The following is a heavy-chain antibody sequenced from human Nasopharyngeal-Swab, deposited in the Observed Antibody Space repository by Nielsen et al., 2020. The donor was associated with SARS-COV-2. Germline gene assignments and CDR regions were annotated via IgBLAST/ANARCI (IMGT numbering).Heavy chain of an antibody. CDR2: IARDGSTI. V-gene: IGHV3-48*03. CDR3: ATEPPTTIGARPDY. CDR1: GFTFSDYE. D-gene: IGHD6-6*01. J-gene: IGHJ4*02. Sequence: GESLKTSCAASGFTFSDYEMNWVRQAPGKGLEWVSYIARDGSTIYYADSVKGRFTISRDNAKNSLYLQMNSLRAEDTAVYYCATEPPTTIGARPDYWGQGTLVTVSS.